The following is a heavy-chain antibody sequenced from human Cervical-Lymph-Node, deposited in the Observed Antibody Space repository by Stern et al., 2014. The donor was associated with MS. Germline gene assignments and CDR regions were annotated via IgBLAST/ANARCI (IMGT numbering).Heavy chain of an antibody. CDR3: ARHLGSHESGWFDP. CDR2: LIPVLVTS. V-gene: IGHV1-69*01. CDR1: GGTLISYP. J-gene: IGHJ5*02. Sequence: VQLVESGAEVKKPGSSVKVSCQASGGTLISYPISWVRQAPGQGLEWLGGLIPVLVTSNYAHKFQGRVTITADESTTTIYMKLRSLKSEDTALYYCARHLGSHESGWFDPWGQGTLVTVSS. D-gene: IGHD1-26*01.